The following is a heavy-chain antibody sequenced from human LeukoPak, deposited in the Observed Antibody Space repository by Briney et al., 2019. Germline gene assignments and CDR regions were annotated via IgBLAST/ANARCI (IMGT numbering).Heavy chain of an antibody. CDR2: FDPEDGET. CDR1: GYTLTELS. Sequence: ASVKVSCKVSGYTLTELSMHWVRQAPGKGLEWMGGFDPEDGETIYAQKFQGRVTMTEDTSTDTAYMELSSLRSEDTAVYCCATKLGYCSGGSCYPGDWFDPWGQGTLVTVSS. CDR3: ATKLGYCSGGSCYPGDWFDP. D-gene: IGHD2-15*01. J-gene: IGHJ5*02. V-gene: IGHV1-24*01.